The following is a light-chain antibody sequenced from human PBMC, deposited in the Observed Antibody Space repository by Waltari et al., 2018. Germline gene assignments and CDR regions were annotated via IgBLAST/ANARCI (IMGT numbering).Light chain of an antibody. J-gene: IGKJ4*01. CDR2: WAS. CDR3: QQYFTTPLT. CDR1: QNIFSSSANTNY. V-gene: IGKV4-1*01. Sequence: DIVMTQSPDSLAVSLGERATIDCKASQNIFSSSANTNYLAWYRQKPGQSPTLLIDWASMREYGVPYRFSGSGSGTDFSLTISGVQAEDVAVYYCQQYFTTPLTFGGGTKVEIK.